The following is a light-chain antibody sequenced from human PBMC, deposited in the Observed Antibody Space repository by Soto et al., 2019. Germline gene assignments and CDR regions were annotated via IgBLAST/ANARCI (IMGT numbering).Light chain of an antibody. V-gene: IGKV3-20*01. J-gene: IGKJ1*01. CDR1: QSVSNSY. CDR3: QQYGSSPQGT. CDR2: GAS. Sequence: EIVLTQSPATLSLSPGERATLSCRASQSVSNSYLAWYQQKPGQAPRLLIYGASSRATGIPDRFSGSGSGTDFTLTISRLEPEDFAVYYCQQYGSSPQGTFGQGTKVDIQ.